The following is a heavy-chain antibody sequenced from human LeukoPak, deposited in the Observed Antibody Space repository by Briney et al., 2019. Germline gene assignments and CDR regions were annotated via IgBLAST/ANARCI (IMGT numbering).Heavy chain of an antibody. CDR3: ARDGRYCTNGVCFGGFDP. D-gene: IGHD2-8*01. CDR1: GFTFSNYN. V-gene: IGHV3-21*01. CDR2: ITSSGTYT. Sequence: PGGSLRLSCADSGFTFSNYNMNWVRQAPGKAMEWVSSITSSGTYTFYADSVKGRFTISRDNAKNSLYLQMNSLRAEDTAVYYCARDGRYCTNGVCFGGFDPWGQGTLVTVSS. J-gene: IGHJ5*02.